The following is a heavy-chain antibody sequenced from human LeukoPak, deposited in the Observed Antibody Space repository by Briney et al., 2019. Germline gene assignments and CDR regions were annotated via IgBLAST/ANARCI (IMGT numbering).Heavy chain of an antibody. CDR3: ARDDSGPQAFDP. D-gene: IGHD6-25*01. CDR1: AYAFSSYY. CDR2: VNPDGSNT. V-gene: IGHV3-74*01. Sequence: GGSLRLSCEASAYAFSSYYMHWVRQAPGEGLVWVSYVNPDGSNTNYADSVKGRFTISRDNAKNTLYLQMNSLRAEDTAMYYCARDDSGPQAFDPWGQGTMVTVSS. J-gene: IGHJ3*01.